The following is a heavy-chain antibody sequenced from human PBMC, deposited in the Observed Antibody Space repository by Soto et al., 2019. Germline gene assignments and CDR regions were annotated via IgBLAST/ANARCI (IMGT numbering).Heavy chain of an antibody. V-gene: IGHV4-34*01. J-gene: IGHJ4*02. CDR3: ARVNYDFGSGYYTGIQSKYYFDY. D-gene: IGHD3-3*01. CDR1: GGSFSGYY. CDR2: INHTAST. Sequence: SETLYLTCAVYGGSFSGYYWSWNRQPPGKGLEWSGEINHTASTNYNPSLKSRVTISVDTSKNQFSLKLSSVTAADTAVDYCARVNYDFGSGYYTGIQSKYYFDYWGQGDLVTVSS.